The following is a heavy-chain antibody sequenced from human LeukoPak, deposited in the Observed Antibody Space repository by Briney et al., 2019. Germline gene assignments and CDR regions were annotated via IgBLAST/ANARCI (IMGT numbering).Heavy chain of an antibody. J-gene: IGHJ6*02. D-gene: IGHD1-20*01. CDR1: GYTFTSYD. CDR2: MNPNSGNI. V-gene: IGHV1-8*01. CDR3: ARDLGGITGTAYYYYGMDV. Sequence: ASVKVSCKASGYTFTSYDTNWVRQATGQGLEWMGWMNPNSGNIGYAQKFQGRVTMTRNTSISTAYMELSSLRSEDTAVYYCARDLGGITGTAYYYYGMDVWGQGTTVTVSS.